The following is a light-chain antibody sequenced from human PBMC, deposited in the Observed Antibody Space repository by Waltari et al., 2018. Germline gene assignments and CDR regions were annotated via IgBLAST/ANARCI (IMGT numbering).Light chain of an antibody. V-gene: IGKV3-15*01. CDR2: GAS. J-gene: IGKJ2*01. Sequence: EIVMTQSPATLSVAPGERAIISCRASQSVTPNLAWYQQKPGQPPRLLIYGASTRATDIPARFSGSGSGTEFTLTITSLQSEDFAVYYCHQYNDGPPFNFGQGTKLEIK. CDR1: QSVTPN. CDR3: HQYNDGPPFN.